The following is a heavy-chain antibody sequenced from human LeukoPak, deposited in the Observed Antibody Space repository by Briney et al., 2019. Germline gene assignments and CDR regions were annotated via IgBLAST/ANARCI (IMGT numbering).Heavy chain of an antibody. CDR3: ARARGY. CDR1: GGSFSGYY. CDR2: IYSGGST. J-gene: IGHJ4*02. Sequence: ETLSLTCAVYGGSFSGYYWSWIRQPPGKGLEWVSVIYSGGSTYYADSVKGRFTISRDNSKNTLYLQMNSLRAEDTAVYYCARARGYWGQGTLVTVSS. V-gene: IGHV3-66*01.